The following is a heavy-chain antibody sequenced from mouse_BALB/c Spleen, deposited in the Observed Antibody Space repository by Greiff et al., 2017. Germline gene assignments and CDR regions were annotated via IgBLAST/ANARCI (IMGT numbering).Heavy chain of an antibody. CDR1: GFTFSDYY. CDR2: ISDGGSYT. V-gene: IGHV5-4*02. D-gene: IGHD2-1*01. J-gene: IGHJ3*01. CDR3: ARDYYGNYGFAY. Sequence: EVQVVESGGGLVKPGGSLKLSCAASGFTFSDYYMYWVRQTPEKRLEWVATISDGGSYTYYPDSVKGRFTISRDNAKNNLYLQMSSLKSEDTAMYYCARDYYGNYGFAYWGQGTLVTVSA.